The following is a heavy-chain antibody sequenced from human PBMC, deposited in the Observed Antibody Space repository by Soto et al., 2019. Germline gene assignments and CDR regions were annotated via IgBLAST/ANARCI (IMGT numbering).Heavy chain of an antibody. CDR2: IYYSGST. D-gene: IGHD3-22*01. CDR1: GGSISSGDYY. CDR3: ASDYYDSSGYYRPCY. J-gene: IGHJ4*02. Sequence: SETLSLTCTVSGGSISSGDYYWSWIRQPPGKGLEWIGYIYYSGSTYYNPSLKSRVTISVDTSKNQFSLKLSSVTAADTAVYYCASDYYDSSGYYRPCYWGQGTLVTVSS. V-gene: IGHV4-30-4*01.